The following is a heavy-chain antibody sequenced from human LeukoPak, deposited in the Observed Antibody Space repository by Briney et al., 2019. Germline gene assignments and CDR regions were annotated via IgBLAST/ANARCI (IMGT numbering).Heavy chain of an antibody. CDR2: IYYSGST. J-gene: IGHJ5*02. V-gene: IGHV4-59*08. CDR3: ARSTMIVVAHHWFDP. CDR1: GGSISSYY. D-gene: IGHD3-22*01. Sequence: PSETLSLTCTVSGGSISSYYWSWIRQPPGKGLEWIGYIYYSGSTNYNPSLKGRVTISVDTSKNQFSLKLSSVTAADTAVYYCARSTMIVVAHHWFDPWGQGTLVTVSS.